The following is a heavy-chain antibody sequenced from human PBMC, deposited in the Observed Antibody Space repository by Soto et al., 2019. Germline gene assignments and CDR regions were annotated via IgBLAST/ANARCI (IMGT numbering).Heavy chain of an antibody. Sequence: QVQLVESGGGVVQPGRSLRLSCAASGFTFSSYGMHWVRQAPGKGLEWVAVISYDGSNKYYADSVKGRFTISRDNSKNTLYLQMNSLRAEDTAVYYCAKDLDSSGWYNVLDYWGQGTLVTVSS. CDR3: AKDLDSSGWYNVLDY. CDR1: GFTFSSYG. J-gene: IGHJ4*02. D-gene: IGHD6-19*01. V-gene: IGHV3-30*18. CDR2: ISYDGSNK.